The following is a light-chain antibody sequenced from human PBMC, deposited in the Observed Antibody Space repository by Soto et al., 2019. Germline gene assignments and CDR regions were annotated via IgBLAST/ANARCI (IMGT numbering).Light chain of an antibody. Sequence: QSVLTQPPSVSDAPRQRVTISCSGNSSNIGNNGVNWYQQLPGEAPKLLIYYDDLMPSGVSDRFSASKSGTSASLAISGLQSEDEADYYCATWDDNLSGPVFGGGTKLTVL. V-gene: IGLV1-36*01. J-gene: IGLJ2*01. CDR3: ATWDDNLSGPV. CDR2: YDD. CDR1: SSNIGNNG.